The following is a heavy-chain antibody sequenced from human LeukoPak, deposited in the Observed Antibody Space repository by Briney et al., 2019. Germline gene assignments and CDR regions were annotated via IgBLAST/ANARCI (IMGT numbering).Heavy chain of an antibody. D-gene: IGHD3-22*01. CDR2: ISYDGSNK. CDR3: AKDPYDSSGYYFPGAFDI. V-gene: IGHV3-30*18. CDR1: GFIFSNYG. Sequence: GGSLRLSCAASGFIFSNYGMHWVRQAPGKGLEWVAVISYDGSNKYYADSVKGRFTISRDNSKNTLYLQMNSLRAEDTAVYYCAKDPYDSSGYYFPGAFDIWGQGTMVTVSS. J-gene: IGHJ3*02.